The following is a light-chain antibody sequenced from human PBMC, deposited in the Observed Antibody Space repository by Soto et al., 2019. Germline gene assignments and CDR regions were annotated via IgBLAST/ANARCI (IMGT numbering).Light chain of an antibody. CDR2: GAS. J-gene: IGKJ2*01. Sequence: EIVMTQSPATLSVAPGERATLSCRASQTVHTNLAWYQQKPGQAPRLLIRGASSRATGVAARFSGSGSGTQFILTISSLQSEDSAIYYCQHYNEWPYTFGQGTRVEI. V-gene: IGKV3-15*01. CDR3: QHYNEWPYT. CDR1: QTVHTN.